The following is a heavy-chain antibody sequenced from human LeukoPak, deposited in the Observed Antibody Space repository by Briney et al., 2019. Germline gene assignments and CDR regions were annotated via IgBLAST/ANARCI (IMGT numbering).Heavy chain of an antibody. D-gene: IGHD2-2*01. Sequence: GGSLRLSCAASGSTFSSYGMHWVRQAPGKGLDWVAFIRYDGRNKYYADSVKGRFTISRDNSKNTLYLQMNSLRAEDTAVYYCARGGSSTSPIDYWGQGTLVTVSS. J-gene: IGHJ4*02. CDR1: GSTFSSYG. CDR2: IRYDGRNK. CDR3: ARGGSSTSPIDY. V-gene: IGHV3-30*02.